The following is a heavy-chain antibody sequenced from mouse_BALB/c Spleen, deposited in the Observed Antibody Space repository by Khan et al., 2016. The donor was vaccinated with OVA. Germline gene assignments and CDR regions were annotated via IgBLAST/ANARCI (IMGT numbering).Heavy chain of an antibody. CDR2: INTYTGEP. J-gene: IGHJ4*01. CDR1: GYTFTNYG. Sequence: QVQLQQSGPELKKPGETVKISCKASGYTFTNYGMNWVKQSPGKALKWMGWINTYTGEPTYADDFKGRFAFSLETSATTAYLQINNLKNEDTATYFCARPPYLSYTLDYGGQGTSVTVAS. V-gene: IGHV9-3-1*01. CDR3: ARPPYLSYTLDY.